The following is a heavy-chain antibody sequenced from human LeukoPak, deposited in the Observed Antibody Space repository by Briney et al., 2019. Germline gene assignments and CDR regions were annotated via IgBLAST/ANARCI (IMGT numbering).Heavy chain of an antibody. CDR3: ARPGRSRAYFDY. CDR1: GYTFTSYY. Sequence: ASVKVSCKASGYTFTSYYMHWVRQAPGQGLEWMGITNPSGGSTSYAQKFQGRVTMTRDTSTSTVYMELSSLRSEDTAVYCCARPGRSRAYFDYWGQGTLVTVSS. D-gene: IGHD3-10*01. V-gene: IGHV1-46*01. J-gene: IGHJ4*02. CDR2: TNPSGGST.